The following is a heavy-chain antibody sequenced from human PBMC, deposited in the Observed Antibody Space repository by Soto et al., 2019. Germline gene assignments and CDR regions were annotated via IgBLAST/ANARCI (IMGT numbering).Heavy chain of an antibody. CDR2: IYYSGTT. V-gene: IGHV4-31*03. CDR3: AASCVGCGGFNYYGIDV. J-gene: IGHJ6*02. Sequence: SETLSLTCTVSGGSISSGGYYWNWIRQHPGKGLEWIGYIYYSGTTYYNPSLKSRVTISVDTSKNQFSLNLSSVTAADTAVYYCAASCVGCGGFNYYGIDVWGQGTTVT. CDR1: GGSISSGGYY. D-gene: IGHD2-21*01.